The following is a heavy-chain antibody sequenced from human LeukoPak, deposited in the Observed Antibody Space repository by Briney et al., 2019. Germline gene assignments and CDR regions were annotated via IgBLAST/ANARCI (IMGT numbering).Heavy chain of an antibody. CDR2: ISAYNGNT. Sequence: ASVKVSCKASGYTFTSYGISWVRQAPGQGLEWMGWISAYNGNTNYAQKLQGRVTMTTDTSTSTAYMELRSLRSDDTAVYYCARAALNRYAVGLYDYWGQGTLVTVSS. D-gene: IGHD2-8*01. J-gene: IGHJ4*02. V-gene: IGHV1-18*01. CDR3: ARAALNRYAVGLYDY. CDR1: GYTFTSYG.